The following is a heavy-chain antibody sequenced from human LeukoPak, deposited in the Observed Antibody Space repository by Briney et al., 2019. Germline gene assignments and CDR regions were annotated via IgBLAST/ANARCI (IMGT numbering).Heavy chain of an antibody. CDR2: IYYSGST. J-gene: IGHJ6*02. V-gene: IGHV4-39*01. CDR1: GGSISSSSYY. D-gene: IGHD3-3*01. CDR3: ARSPYDFWSGYYYYYGMDV. Sequence: SETLSLTCTVSGGSISSSSYYWGWIRQPPGKGLEWIGNIYYSGSTYYNPSLKSRVTISVDTSKNQFSLKLSSVTAADTAVYYCARSPYDFWSGYYYYYGMDVWGQGTTVTVSS.